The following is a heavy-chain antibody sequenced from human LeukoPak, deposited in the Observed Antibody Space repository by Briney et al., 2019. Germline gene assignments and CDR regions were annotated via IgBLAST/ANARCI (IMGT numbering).Heavy chain of an antibody. V-gene: IGHV4-34*01. CDR3: AGGGGREVATINPLGY. CDR2: INHSGST. J-gene: IGHJ4*02. Sequence: SETLSLTCAVYGGSFSGYYWSWIRQPPGKGLEWIGEINHSGSTNYNPSLKSRVTISVDTSKNQFSLKLSSVTAADTAVYYCAGGGGREVATINPLGYWGQGTLVTVSS. CDR1: GGSFSGYY. D-gene: IGHD5-24*01.